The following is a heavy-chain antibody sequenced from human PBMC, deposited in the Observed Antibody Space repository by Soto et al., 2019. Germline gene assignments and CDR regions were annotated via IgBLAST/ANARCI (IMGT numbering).Heavy chain of an antibody. J-gene: IGHJ5*02. V-gene: IGHV4-39*01. D-gene: IGHD2-2*02. CDR3: ARLYVVVVPAAIRPGWFDP. CDR1: GCSIGISSYY. CDR2: IYYSGST. Sequence: SETLSLTCTVSGCSIGISSYYWVWIRQPPGNWLEWIGSIYYSGSTYYNPSLKSRVTISVDTSKNQFSLKLSSVTAADTAVYYCARLYVVVVPAAIRPGWFDPWGQGTLVTVSS.